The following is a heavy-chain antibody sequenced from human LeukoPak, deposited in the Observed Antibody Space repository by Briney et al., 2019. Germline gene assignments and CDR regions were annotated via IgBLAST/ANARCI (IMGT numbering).Heavy chain of an antibody. CDR2: INHSGGT. Sequence: PSKTLSLTCAVYGGSFSGYYWTWIRQPPGKGLEWIGEINHSGGTNYNPSLKSRVTISVDTSKNQFSLKLSSVTAADTAVYYCARGHPLLDYWGQGTLVTVSS. J-gene: IGHJ4*02. CDR1: GGSFSGYY. V-gene: IGHV4-34*01. CDR3: ARGHPLLDY. D-gene: IGHD2-21*02.